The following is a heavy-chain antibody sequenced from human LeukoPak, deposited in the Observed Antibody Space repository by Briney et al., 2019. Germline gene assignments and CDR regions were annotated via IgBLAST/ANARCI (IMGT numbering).Heavy chain of an antibody. CDR2: INPNSGGT. V-gene: IGHV1-2*02. CDR3: ASPKTAMVEYYFDY. D-gene: IGHD5-18*01. J-gene: IGHJ4*02. CDR1: GYTFTGYY. Sequence: ASVKVSCKASGYTFTGYYKHWVRQAPGQGLEWMGWINPNSGGTNYAQKFQGRVTMTRDTSISTAYMELSRLRSDDTAVYYCASPKTAMVEYYFDYWGQGTLVTVSS.